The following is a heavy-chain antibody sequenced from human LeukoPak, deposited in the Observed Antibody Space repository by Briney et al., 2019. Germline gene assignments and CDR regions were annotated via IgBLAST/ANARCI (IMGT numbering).Heavy chain of an antibody. CDR2: IYYSGGT. CDR3: ARHNQGSSGYYDY. V-gene: IGHV4-59*08. CDR1: GGSISSYH. J-gene: IGHJ4*02. Sequence: PSETLSLTCTVSGGSISSYHWSWIRQPPGKGLEWIGYIYYSGGTNYNPSLQSRVTISVDTSKKQFSLKLSSVTAADTAVYYCARHNQGSSGYYDYWGRGTLVTVSS. D-gene: IGHD3-22*01.